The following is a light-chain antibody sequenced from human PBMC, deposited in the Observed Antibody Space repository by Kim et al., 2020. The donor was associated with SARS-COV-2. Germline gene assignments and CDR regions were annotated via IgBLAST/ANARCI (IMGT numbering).Light chain of an antibody. J-gene: IGKJ1*01. CDR2: KAS. V-gene: IGKV1-5*03. CDR1: QSISSW. CDR3: QQYNSYWGT. Sequence: ASVGDRVTITWRASQSISSWLAWYQQKPGKAPKLLIYKASSLESGVPSRFSGSGSGTEFTLTISSLQPDDFATYYCQQYNSYWGTFGQGTKVDIK.